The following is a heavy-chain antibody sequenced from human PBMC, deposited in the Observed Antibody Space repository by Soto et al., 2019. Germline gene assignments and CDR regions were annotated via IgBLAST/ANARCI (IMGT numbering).Heavy chain of an antibody. V-gene: IGHV3-48*02. D-gene: IGHD6-13*01. CDR3: ARSSSNWAYYCDF. Sequence: EVHLVESGGGLVQPGGSLRLSCAASGFTFSTYSLHWVRQAPGKGLEWVSYITGSGATVYYADSVRGRLTISRDNAKNSLSLQMNSLIDDDTAVYYCARSSSNWAYYCDFWGQGTRVTVSS. CDR2: ITGSGATV. J-gene: IGHJ4*02. CDR1: GFTFSTYS.